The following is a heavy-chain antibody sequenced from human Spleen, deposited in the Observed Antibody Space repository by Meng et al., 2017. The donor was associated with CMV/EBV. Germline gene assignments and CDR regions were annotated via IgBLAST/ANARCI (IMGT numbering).Heavy chain of an antibody. CDR2: TNGDGSST. CDR1: GFTFNTYW. V-gene: IGHV3-74*01. Sequence: SGFTFNTYWMHWVRQAPGKGLVWVSRTNGDGSSTTYADSVEGRFTISRDNAKSTLYLQMNGLGAEDTAIYYCARGTYGYQMIYGPDYWGQGTLVTVSS. CDR3: ARGTYGYQMIYGPDY. D-gene: IGHD3-10*01. J-gene: IGHJ4*02.